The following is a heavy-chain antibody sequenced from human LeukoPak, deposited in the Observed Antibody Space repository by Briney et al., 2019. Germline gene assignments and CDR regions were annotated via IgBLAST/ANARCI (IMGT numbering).Heavy chain of an antibody. CDR3: ARRPRMAMVRGVIITINWFDP. CDR2: IYYSGST. V-gene: IGHV4-39*01. J-gene: IGHJ5*02. D-gene: IGHD3-10*01. Sequence: SETLSLTCTVSGGSISSSSYYWGWIRQPPGKGLEWIGSIYYSGSTYYNPSLKSRVTISVDTSKNQFSLKLSSVTAADTAVYYCARRPRMAMVRGVIITINWFDPWGQGTLVTVSA. CDR1: GGSISSSSYY.